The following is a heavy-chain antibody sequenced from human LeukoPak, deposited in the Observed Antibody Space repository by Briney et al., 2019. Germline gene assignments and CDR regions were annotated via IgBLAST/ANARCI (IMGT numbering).Heavy chain of an antibody. CDR3: ARALLWFGEPSHIDY. CDR2: ITAYNDNT. CDR1: GYTFITYG. V-gene: IGHV1-18*01. J-gene: IGHJ4*02. D-gene: IGHD3-10*01. Sequence: APVKVSCKASGYTFITYGITWVRQAPGQGLEWMGWITAYNDNTNYAQKLQGRVTMTTDTSTSTAYMELRSLRSDDTAVYYCARALLWFGEPSHIDYWGQGTLVTASS.